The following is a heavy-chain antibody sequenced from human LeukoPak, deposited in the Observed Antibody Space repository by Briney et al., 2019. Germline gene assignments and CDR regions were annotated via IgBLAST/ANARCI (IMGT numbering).Heavy chain of an antibody. V-gene: IGHV4-59*01. CDR2: IYYSGST. CDR3: ARGTITAPGTFDY. J-gene: IGHJ4*02. Sequence: SESLSLTCSVSGGSIVSYYWSWIRPPPGKGLEWIGYIYYSGSTNHNPSLKSRVTISVDTSKNQFSLKVTSVIAADTAVYYCARGTITAPGTFDYWGQGTLVTVSS. CDR1: GGSIVSYY. D-gene: IGHD6-13*01.